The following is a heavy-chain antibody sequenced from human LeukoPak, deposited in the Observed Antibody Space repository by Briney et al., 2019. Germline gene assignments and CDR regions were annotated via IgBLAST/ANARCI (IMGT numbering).Heavy chain of an antibody. CDR2: IWSDGTNQ. V-gene: IGHV3-33*06. CDR1: GFTFSHYG. CDR3: AKDAQRGFDYSNSLES. J-gene: IGHJ5*01. D-gene: IGHD4-11*01. Sequence: PWRSLRLSCAAAGFTFSHYGMHWVRQAPGKGLEGVAVIWSDGTNQYYAHSVKGRSTISRDDSGNTVYLQMNGLRPEDTGVYYCAKDAQRGFDYSNSLESWGQGTPVTVST.